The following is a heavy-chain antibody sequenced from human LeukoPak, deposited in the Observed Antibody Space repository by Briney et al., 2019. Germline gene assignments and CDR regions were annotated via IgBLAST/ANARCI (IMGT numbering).Heavy chain of an antibody. Sequence: SETLSLTCTVSGGSISSSSYYWGWIRQPPGKGLEWIGSIYYSGSTYYNPSLKSRVTISVDTSKNQFSLKLSSVTAADTAVYYCARVSFGGYSYGYVDFWGQGTLVTVSS. CDR3: ARVSFGGYSYGYVDF. D-gene: IGHD5-18*01. CDR2: IYYSGST. CDR1: GGSISSSSYY. V-gene: IGHV4-39*01. J-gene: IGHJ4*02.